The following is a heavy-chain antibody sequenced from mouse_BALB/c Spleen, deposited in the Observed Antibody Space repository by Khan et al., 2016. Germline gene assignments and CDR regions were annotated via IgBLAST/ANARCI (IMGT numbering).Heavy chain of an antibody. J-gene: IGHJ4*01. CDR2: IWGDGST. CDR3: ARDGWGYYAMDY. V-gene: IGHV2-6-7*01. CDR1: GFSLGAYG. Sequence: QVQLKQSGPGLVAPSQNLSITCTVAGFSLGAYGVNWVRQPPGKGLEWLGMIWGDGSTVYNSAPKSRLSISKDNSKSQVFLKMNSLQTDDTASYFCARDGWGYYAMDYWGQGTSVTVSS. D-gene: IGHD2-2*01.